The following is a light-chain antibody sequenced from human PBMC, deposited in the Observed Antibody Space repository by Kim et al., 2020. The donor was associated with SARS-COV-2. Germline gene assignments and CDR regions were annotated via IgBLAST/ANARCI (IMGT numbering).Light chain of an antibody. Sequence: LSAGERATLSCRASQTISRYYLAWYQQKPGQAPRLLIYGTSNRDTGIPDRCSGSGSGTDFTLTISRLEPEDFAVYYCQQYGGSLTFGGGTKVDIK. CDR3: QQYGGSLT. CDR1: QTISRYY. J-gene: IGKJ4*01. CDR2: GTS. V-gene: IGKV3-20*01.